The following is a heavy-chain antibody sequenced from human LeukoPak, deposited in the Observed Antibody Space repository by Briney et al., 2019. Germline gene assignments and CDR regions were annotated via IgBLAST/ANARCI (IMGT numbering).Heavy chain of an antibody. CDR1: GGSISSSSYY. V-gene: IGHV4-39*02. CDR2: IYYSRST. D-gene: IGHD3-9*01. CDR3: AKDLGTYYDILTGYANYYFYMDV. Sequence: SETLSLTCTVSGGSISSSSYYWGWIRQPPGKGLEWIGSIYYSRSTYYNPSLKSRVTISVDTSKNQFSLKLSSVTAEDTAVYYCAKDLGTYYDILTGYANYYFYMDVWGKGTTVTISS. J-gene: IGHJ6*03.